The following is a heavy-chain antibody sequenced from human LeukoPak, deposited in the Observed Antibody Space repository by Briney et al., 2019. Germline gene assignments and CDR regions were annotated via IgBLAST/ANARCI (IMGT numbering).Heavy chain of an antibody. CDR3: VRDRGSSTSGSWFDP. Sequence: ASVKVSCTASEYTFTNFYMHWVRQAPGQGLEWMGWINPNSGGTNYAQKFQGRVTMTRDTSISTAYMELSRLRSDDTAVYYCVRDRGSSTSGSWFDPWGQGTLVTVSS. CDR1: EYTFTNFY. CDR2: INPNSGGT. D-gene: IGHD2-2*01. V-gene: IGHV1-2*02. J-gene: IGHJ5*02.